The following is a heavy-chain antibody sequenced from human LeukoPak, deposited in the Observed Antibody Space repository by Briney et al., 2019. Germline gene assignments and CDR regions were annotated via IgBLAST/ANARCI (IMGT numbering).Heavy chain of an antibody. J-gene: IGHJ4*02. CDR2: ISGSGGDT. CDR1: RFTFSIYA. D-gene: IGHD3-10*01. Sequence: GGSLRLSCAASRFTFSIYAMSWVRQAPGKGLEWVSGISGSGGDTYYADSVKGRFTISRDNSKNRVYLHMNSLRAEDTAVYYCAKDLLWFGELNSPLLWGQGTLVTVSS. V-gene: IGHV3-23*01. CDR3: AKDLLWFGELNSPLL.